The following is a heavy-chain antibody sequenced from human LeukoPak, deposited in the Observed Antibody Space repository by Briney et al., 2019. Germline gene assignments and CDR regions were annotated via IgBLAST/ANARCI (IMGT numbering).Heavy chain of an antibody. Sequence: SETLSLTCTVSGGSINDYYWSWIRQPPGKGLEWIGYIHHSGSTNYNPSLKSRLSISVDTSKNQFSLRLSPVTAADTAVYYCARSDYYDSPLSAFDIWGQGTMVTVSS. CDR2: IHHSGST. J-gene: IGHJ3*02. CDR3: ARSDYYDSPLSAFDI. CDR1: GGSINDYY. V-gene: IGHV4-59*01. D-gene: IGHD3-22*01.